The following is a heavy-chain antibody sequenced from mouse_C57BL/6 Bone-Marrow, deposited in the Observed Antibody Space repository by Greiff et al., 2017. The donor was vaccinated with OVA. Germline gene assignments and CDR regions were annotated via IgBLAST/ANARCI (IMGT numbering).Heavy chain of an antibody. J-gene: IGHJ2*01. D-gene: IGHD2-14*01. V-gene: IGHV1-64*01. CDR2: IHPNSGST. CDR1: GYTFTSYW. CDR3: ARCPLGIAWFAY. Sequence: QVQLQQPGAELVKPGASVKLSCKASGYTFTSYWMHWVKQRPGQGLEWIGMIHPNSGSTNYNEKFKSKATLTVDKSSSTAYMQLSSLTSEDSAVYYCARCPLGIAWFAYWGQGTTLTVSS.